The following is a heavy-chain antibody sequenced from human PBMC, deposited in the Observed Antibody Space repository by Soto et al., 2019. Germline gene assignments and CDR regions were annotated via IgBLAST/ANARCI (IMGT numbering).Heavy chain of an antibody. CDR2: IWYDGSNK. CDR1: VFTFSSYG. CDR3: ARAADYYYYYMDV. Sequence: QVQLVESGGGVVQPGRSLRLSCAASVFTFSSYGMHWVRQAPGKGLEWVAVIWYDGSNKYYADSVKGRFTISRDNSKNTLYLQMNSLRAEDTAVYYCARAADYYYYYMDVWGKGTTVTVSS. J-gene: IGHJ6*03. V-gene: IGHV3-33*01.